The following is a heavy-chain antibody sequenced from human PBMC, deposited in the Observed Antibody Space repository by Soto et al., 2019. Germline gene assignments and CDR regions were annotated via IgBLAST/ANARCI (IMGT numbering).Heavy chain of an antibody. Sequence: ASVKVSCKASGYTFTSYYMHWVRQAPGQGLEWMGIINPSGGSTSYAQKFQGRVTMTRDTSTSTAYMELRSLRSDDTAVYYCARDLRRITIFGVVINWFDPWGQGTPVTVSS. CDR2: INPSGGST. V-gene: IGHV1-46*01. CDR3: ARDLRRITIFGVVINWFDP. D-gene: IGHD3-3*01. CDR1: GYTFTSYY. J-gene: IGHJ5*02.